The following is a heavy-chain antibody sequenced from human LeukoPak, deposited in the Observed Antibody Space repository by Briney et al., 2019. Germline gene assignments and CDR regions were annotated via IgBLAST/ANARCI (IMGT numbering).Heavy chain of an antibody. J-gene: IGHJ2*01. Sequence: ASVKVSCKASGYTFTGHYMHWMRQAPGQGLEWMGWIKPNTGDTNYAQNFQGRVTMTRDTSISTAYMELTSLRAEDTAVYYCARDRALRYFDLWGRGTQVTVSS. D-gene: IGHD3-3*02. CDR2: IKPNTGDT. V-gene: IGHV1-2*02. CDR3: ARDRALRYFDL. CDR1: GYTFTGHY.